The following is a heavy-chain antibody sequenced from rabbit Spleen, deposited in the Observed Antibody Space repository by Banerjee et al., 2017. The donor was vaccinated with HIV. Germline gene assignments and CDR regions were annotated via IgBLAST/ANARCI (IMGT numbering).Heavy chain of an antibody. Sequence: QSLEESGGDLVKPGASLALTCVASGVSFSDNSYMCWVRQAPGKGLEWIICIDAGRSGFTYFASWAKGRFTISKTSSTTVTLQMTSLTVADTATYFCARDGDAGGRFAGRLDLWGQGTLVTVS. CDR2: IDAGRSGFT. CDR3: ARDGDAGGRFAGRLDL. CDR1: GVSFSDNSY. J-gene: IGHJ3*01. V-gene: IGHV1S40*01. D-gene: IGHD4-2*01.